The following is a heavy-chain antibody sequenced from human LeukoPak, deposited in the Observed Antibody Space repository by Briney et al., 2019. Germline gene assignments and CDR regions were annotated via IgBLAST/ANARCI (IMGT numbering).Heavy chain of an antibody. V-gene: IGHV4-30-4*01. Sequence: PSQTLSLTCTVSGGSISSGDYYWNWIRQPPGTGLEWIGFIYYSGSTYYNPSLKSRLIISRDTSKNQLSLRLSSVTAADTSVYFCASGVTMVRGALDYWGQGTLVTVSS. CDR1: GGSISSGDYY. CDR3: ASGVTMVRGALDY. J-gene: IGHJ4*02. CDR2: IYYSGST. D-gene: IGHD3-10*01.